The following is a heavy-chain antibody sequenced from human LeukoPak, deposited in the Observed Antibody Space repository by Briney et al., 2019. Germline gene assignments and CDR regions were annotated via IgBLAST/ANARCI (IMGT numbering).Heavy chain of an antibody. Sequence: ASVKVSCKASGGTFSSYIITWVRQAPGQGLEWMGGIIPILGTANYAQKFQGRVTITADESTSTAYMELSSLRSEDTAVYFCARTGYLYNSYGYYFLDYWGQGTLVTVSS. D-gene: IGHD5-18*01. V-gene: IGHV1-69*16. CDR3: ARTGYLYNSYGYYFLDY. CDR1: GGTFSSYI. J-gene: IGHJ4*02. CDR2: IIPILGTA.